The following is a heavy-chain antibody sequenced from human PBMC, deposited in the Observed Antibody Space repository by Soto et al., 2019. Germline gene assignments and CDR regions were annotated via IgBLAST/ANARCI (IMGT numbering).Heavy chain of an antibody. D-gene: IGHD6-13*01. Sequence: SETLSLTCTVSGGSITYYNWGWIRQPPGKGLEWIGNVYYTGITHFNPFLKSRVSMSVDTSKNQFSLKLSSVTTADTAVYYCARAAAADYWGQGTLVTVSS. CDR2: VYYTGIT. V-gene: IGHV4-59*01. J-gene: IGHJ4*02. CDR1: GGSITYYN. CDR3: ARAAAADY.